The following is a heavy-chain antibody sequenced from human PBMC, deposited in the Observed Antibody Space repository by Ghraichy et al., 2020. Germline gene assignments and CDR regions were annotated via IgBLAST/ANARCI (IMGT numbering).Heavy chain of an antibody. J-gene: IGHJ4*02. D-gene: IGHD3-16*02. Sequence: GGSLRLSCAASGFTFSNAWMSWVRQAPGKGLEWVGRIKSKTDGGTTDYAAPVKGRFTISRDDSKNTLYLQMNSLKTEDTAVYYCTTPLRTPTYYDYIWGSYRSPMDFDYWGQGTLVTVSS. V-gene: IGHV3-15*01. CDR3: TTPLRTPTYYDYIWGSYRSPMDFDY. CDR2: IKSKTDGGTT. CDR1: GFTFSNAW.